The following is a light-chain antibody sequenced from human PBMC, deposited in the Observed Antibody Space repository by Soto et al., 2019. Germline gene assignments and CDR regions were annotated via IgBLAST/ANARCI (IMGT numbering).Light chain of an antibody. CDR3: QQYNNGTPWT. J-gene: IGKJ1*01. Sequence: EIVFTQSPGTLSLSPGERATLSCRASQSVSSSYLAWYQQKPGQAPRLLIYGASTRATGIPARFSGSGSGTEFTLTISSLQSEDFAVYYCQQYNNGTPWTFGQGTKVDIK. CDR2: GAS. V-gene: IGKV3-15*01. CDR1: QSVSSSY.